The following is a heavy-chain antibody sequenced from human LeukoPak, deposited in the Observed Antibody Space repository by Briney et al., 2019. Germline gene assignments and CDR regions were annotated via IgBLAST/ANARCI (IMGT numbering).Heavy chain of an antibody. D-gene: IGHD3-10*01. CDR3: AKSSGTYHIFDS. CDR1: GFTFTSYT. V-gene: IGHV3-21*04. J-gene: IGHJ4*02. CDR2: ISSISSFI. Sequence: RGSLRLSCAASGFTFTSYTMNWVRQAPGEGLEWVSSISSISSFIYYADSVKGRLSISRHSSTSTLYVQMNRVRAEDTAVYYCAKSSGTYHIFDSWGQGTLVTVSS.